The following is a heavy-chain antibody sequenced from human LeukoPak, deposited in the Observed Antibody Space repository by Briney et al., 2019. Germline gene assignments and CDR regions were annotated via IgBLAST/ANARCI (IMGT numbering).Heavy chain of an antibody. CDR2: IYYSGST. Sequence: SETLSLTCTVSGGSISSGGYYWSWIRQHPGKGLEWIRYIYYSGSTYYNPSLKSRVTISVDTSKNQFSLKLSSVTAADTAVYYCARGVNWAYYFDYWGQGTLVTVSS. CDR1: GGSISSGGYY. V-gene: IGHV4-31*03. CDR3: ARGVNWAYYFDY. D-gene: IGHD7-27*01. J-gene: IGHJ4*02.